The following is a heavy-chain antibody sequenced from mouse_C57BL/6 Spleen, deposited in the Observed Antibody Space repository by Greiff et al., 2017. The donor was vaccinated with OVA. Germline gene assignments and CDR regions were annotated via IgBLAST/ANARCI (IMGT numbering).Heavy chain of an antibody. CDR1: GFTFSDYG. Sequence: EVKVVESGGGLVKPGGSLKLSCAASGFTFSDYGMHLVRQAPEKGLEWVAYISSGSSTIYYADTVKGRFTISRDNAKNTLFLQMTSLRSEDTAMYYCARDDYEKDYAMDYWGQGTSVTVSS. V-gene: IGHV5-17*01. CDR2: ISSGSSTI. J-gene: IGHJ4*01. CDR3: ARDDYEKDYAMDY. D-gene: IGHD2-4*01.